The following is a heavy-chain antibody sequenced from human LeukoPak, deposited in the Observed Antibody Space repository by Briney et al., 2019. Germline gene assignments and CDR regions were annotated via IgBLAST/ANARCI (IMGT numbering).Heavy chain of an antibody. V-gene: IGHV1-18*01. CDR3: ARGLLYPVAAPFDY. Sequence: ASVKVSCKASGGTFSSYAISWVRQAPGQGLEWMGWISAYNGNTNYAQKLQGRVTMTTDTSTSTAYMELRSLRSDDTAVYYCARGLLYPVAAPFDYWGQGTLVTVSS. CDR1: GGTFSSYA. J-gene: IGHJ4*02. CDR2: ISAYNGNT. D-gene: IGHD2-2*02.